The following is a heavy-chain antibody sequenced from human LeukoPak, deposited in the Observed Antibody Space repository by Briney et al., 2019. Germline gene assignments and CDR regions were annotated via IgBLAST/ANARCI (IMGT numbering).Heavy chain of an antibody. V-gene: IGHV4-4*07. J-gene: IGHJ4*02. Sequence: SETLSLTCTVSGGFISSYYWSWIRQPAGKGLEWIGRIYTSGSTNYNSSLKSRVTMSVDTSKNQFSLKLSSVTAADTAVYYCARHHPKGWLRSFDYWGQGTLVTVSS. CDR2: IYTSGST. D-gene: IGHD5-12*01. CDR3: ARHHPKGWLRSFDY. CDR1: GGFISSYY.